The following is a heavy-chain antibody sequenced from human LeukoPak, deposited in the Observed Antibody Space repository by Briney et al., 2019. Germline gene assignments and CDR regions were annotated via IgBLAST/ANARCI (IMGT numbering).Heavy chain of an antibody. J-gene: IGHJ4*02. CDR2: IYYNGNT. Sequence: SETLSLTCSVSDGSINSYYWNWIRRPPGKGLEWIGYIYYNGNTNYSPSLKSRVTMSVDTSKNQFSLQLNSVTPEDTAVYFCVRLVGGDIDYWGQGTLVTVSS. V-gene: IGHV4-59*12. CDR3: VRLVGGDIDY. CDR1: DGSINSYY. D-gene: IGHD5-12*01.